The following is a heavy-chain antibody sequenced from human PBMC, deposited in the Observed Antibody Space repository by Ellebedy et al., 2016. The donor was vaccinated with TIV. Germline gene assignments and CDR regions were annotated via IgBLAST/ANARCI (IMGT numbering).Heavy chain of an antibody. D-gene: IGHD3-22*01. CDR3: ARSTSITMIVVVITSDAFDI. J-gene: IGHJ3*02. V-gene: IGHV3-23*01. CDR2: ISGSGGST. CDR1: GFTFNNYG. Sequence: GESLKISCAASGFTFNNYGMSSVRQAPGQGLEWVSAISGSGGSTSYADSVKGRFTISRDNSKNTLYLQMNSLRAEDTAVYYCARSTSITMIVVVITSDAFDIWGQGTMVTVSS.